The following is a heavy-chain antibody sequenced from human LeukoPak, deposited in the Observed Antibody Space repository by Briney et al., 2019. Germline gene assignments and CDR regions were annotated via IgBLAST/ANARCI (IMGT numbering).Heavy chain of an antibody. Sequence: GASVKVSCKASGYTFTSYYMHWVRQATGQGLEWMGIINPSGGSTSYAQKFQGRVTMTRDTSTSTVYMELSSLRSEDTAVYYCARDPGDGCTNGVCYTIGDPWGQGTLVTVSS. J-gene: IGHJ5*02. CDR3: ARDPGDGCTNGVCYTIGDP. CDR1: GYTFTSYY. V-gene: IGHV1-46*01. CDR2: INPSGGST. D-gene: IGHD2-8*01.